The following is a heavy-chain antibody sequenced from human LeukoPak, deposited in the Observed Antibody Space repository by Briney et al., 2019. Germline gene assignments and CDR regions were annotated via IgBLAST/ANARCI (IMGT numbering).Heavy chain of an antibody. J-gene: IGHJ5*02. CDR2: INPNSGGT. Sequence: EASVKVSCKASGNSFTDKYMHWVRQAPGQGLEWMGWINPNSGGTNYAQKFQGRVTMTTDTSMSTAYMKLSRLTSDDTAVYYCARAGGRSWFDLWGQGTLVTVSS. V-gene: IGHV1-2*02. CDR1: GNSFTDKY. CDR3: ARAGGRSWFDL.